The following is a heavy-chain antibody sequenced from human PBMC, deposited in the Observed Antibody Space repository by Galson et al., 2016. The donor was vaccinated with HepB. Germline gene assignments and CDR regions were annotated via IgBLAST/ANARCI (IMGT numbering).Heavy chain of an antibody. J-gene: IGHJ6*02. Sequence: SETLSLTCTVSGGSMNNFYWSWIRQPPGKGLEWIGNIYYSGDTKYSPSPKSRVSISVDMSQNQVSLKMSSVTAADTAIYYCARDGFRARGVLIQNGMDVWGQGTTVTVSS. CDR2: IYYSGDT. CDR1: GGSMNNFY. CDR3: ARDGFRARGVLIQNGMDV. V-gene: IGHV4-59*01. D-gene: IGHD3-10*01.